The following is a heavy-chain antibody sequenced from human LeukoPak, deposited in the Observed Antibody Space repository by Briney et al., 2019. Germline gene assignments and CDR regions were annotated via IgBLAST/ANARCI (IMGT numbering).Heavy chain of an antibody. CDR2: ISYDGSNK. Sequence: PGGSLRLSCAASGFTFSSYGMHWVRQAPGKGLEWVAVISYDGSNKYYADSVKGRFTISRDNSKNTLYLQMNSLRAEDTAVYYCAKDGGVQLWLIHPTKGYFDYWGQGTLVTVSS. D-gene: IGHD5-18*01. CDR1: GFTFSSYG. V-gene: IGHV3-30*18. CDR3: AKDGGVQLWLIHPTKGYFDY. J-gene: IGHJ4*02.